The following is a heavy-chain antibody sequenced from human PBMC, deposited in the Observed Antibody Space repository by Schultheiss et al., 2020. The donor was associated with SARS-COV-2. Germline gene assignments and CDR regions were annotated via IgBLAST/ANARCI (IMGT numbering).Heavy chain of an antibody. V-gene: IGHV3-74*01. Sequence: GESLKISCAASGFTFSSYAMSWVRQAPGKGLVWVSRINSDGSSTSYADSVKGRFTISRDNAKNSLYLQMNSLRAEDTAVYYCARDEVLGHPTYYYYGMDVWGQGTTVTVSS. CDR1: GFTFSSYA. CDR3: ARDEVLGHPTYYYYGMDV. CDR2: INSDGSST. D-gene: IGHD3-10*01. J-gene: IGHJ6*02.